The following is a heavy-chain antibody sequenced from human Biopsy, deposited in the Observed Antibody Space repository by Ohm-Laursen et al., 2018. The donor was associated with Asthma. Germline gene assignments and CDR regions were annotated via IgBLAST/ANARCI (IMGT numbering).Heavy chain of an antibody. Sequence: SSVKVSCKSLGGTFNTYVIGWVRQAPGQGLEWMGGINSVFGTTTYPQKFQDRVTITADDSTSTVYMELSSLRSEATAVYYCARKAGSCISRTCYSLDFWGQGTLATVSS. CDR3: ARKAGSCISRTCYSLDF. CDR2: INSVFGTT. D-gene: IGHD2-2*01. V-gene: IGHV1-69*01. J-gene: IGHJ4*02. CDR1: GGTFNTYV.